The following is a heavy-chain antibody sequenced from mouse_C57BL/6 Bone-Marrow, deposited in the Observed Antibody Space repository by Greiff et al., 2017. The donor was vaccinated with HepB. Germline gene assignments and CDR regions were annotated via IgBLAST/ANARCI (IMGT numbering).Heavy chain of an antibody. CDR1: GFTFSSYG. D-gene: IGHD2-2*01. V-gene: IGHV5-6*01. J-gene: IGHJ2*01. CDR3: ARRDYGYPLDY. CDR2: ISSGGSYT. Sequence: EVQVVESGGDLVKPGGSLKLSCAASGFTFSSYGMSWVRQTPDKRLEWVATISSGGSYTYYPDSVKGRFTISRDNAKNTLYLQMSSLKSEDTAMYYCARRDYGYPLDYWGQGTTLTVSS.